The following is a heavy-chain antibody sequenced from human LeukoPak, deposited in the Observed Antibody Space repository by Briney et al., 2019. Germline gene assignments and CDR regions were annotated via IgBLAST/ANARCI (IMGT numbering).Heavy chain of an antibody. Sequence: GGSLRLSCAASGFTFSSYSMNWVRQAPGEGLEWVSSITSSSSYIYYADSVKGRFTISRDNAKNSLYLQMNTLRAEDMAVYYCARRYCDTSTCSAFDIWGQGTMVTVSS. CDR3: ARRYCDTSTCSAFDI. V-gene: IGHV3-21*01. CDR1: GFTFSSYS. D-gene: IGHD2-2*01. J-gene: IGHJ3*02. CDR2: ITSSSSYI.